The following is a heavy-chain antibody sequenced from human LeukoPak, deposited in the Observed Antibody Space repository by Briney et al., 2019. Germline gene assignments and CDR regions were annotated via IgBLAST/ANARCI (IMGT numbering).Heavy chain of an antibody. CDR1: GFTFSSYG. V-gene: IGHV3-30*18. CDR3: AKDACGGDCYSSGY. D-gene: IGHD2-21*02. Sequence: PGGSLRLSCAASGFTFSSYGMHWVRQAPGKGLEWVAVISYDGSNKYYADSVKGRFTISRDNSKNTLYLQMNSLRAEDTAVCYCAKDACGGDCYSSGYWGQGTLVTVSS. J-gene: IGHJ4*02. CDR2: ISYDGSNK.